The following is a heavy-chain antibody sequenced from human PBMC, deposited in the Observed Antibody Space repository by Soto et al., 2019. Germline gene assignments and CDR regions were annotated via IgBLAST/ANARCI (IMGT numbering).Heavy chain of an antibody. CDR2: INPNSGGT. CDR1: GYTFTGYY. V-gene: IGHV1-2*02. CDR3: ARDQSLTMIVVVTNDAFDI. Sequence: ASVKVSCKASGYTFTGYYMHWVRQAPVQGLEWMGWINPNSGGTNYAQKFQGRVTMTRDTSISTAYMELSRLRSDDTAVYYCARDQSLTMIVVVTNDAFDIWGPGTMVTLSS. D-gene: IGHD3-22*01. J-gene: IGHJ3*02.